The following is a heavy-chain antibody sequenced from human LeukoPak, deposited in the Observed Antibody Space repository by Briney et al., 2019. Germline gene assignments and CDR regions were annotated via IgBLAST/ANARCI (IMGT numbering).Heavy chain of an antibody. CDR3: AELGITMIGGV. Sequence: GGSLRLSCAASGFTFSSEMNWVRQAPGKGLEWVSYISSSGSTIYYADSVKGRFTISRDNAKNSLYLQMNSLRAKDTAVYYCAELGITMIGGVWGKGTTVTISS. J-gene: IGHJ6*04. CDR2: ISSSGSTI. CDR1: GFTFSSE. D-gene: IGHD3-10*02. V-gene: IGHV3-48*03.